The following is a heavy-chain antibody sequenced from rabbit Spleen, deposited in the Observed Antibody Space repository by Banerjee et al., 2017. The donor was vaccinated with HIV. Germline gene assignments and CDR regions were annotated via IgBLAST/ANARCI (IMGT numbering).Heavy chain of an antibody. Sequence: VESGGDLVKPGASLTLTCTASGVSFSFSNYMCWVRQAPGKGLEWIGCIDVGSTGFTYYASWAKGRFTISKTSSTTVTLQMTSLTAADTATYFCARFYAGYGDFGYAAMWGPGTLVTVS. CDR3: ARFYAGYGDFGYAAM. V-gene: IGHV1S40*01. CDR1: GVSFSFSNY. D-gene: IGHD7-1*01. J-gene: IGHJ6*01. CDR2: IDVGSTGFT.